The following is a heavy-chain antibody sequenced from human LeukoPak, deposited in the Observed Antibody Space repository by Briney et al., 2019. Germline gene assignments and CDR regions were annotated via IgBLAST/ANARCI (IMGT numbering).Heavy chain of an antibody. D-gene: IGHD1-14*01. J-gene: IGHJ4*02. CDR1: GFHFSSYA. CDR2: ITSNGGGT. V-gene: IGHV3-64*02. Sequence: GGSPRLSCAAPGFHFSSYAKPWVPPAPGEGMEHVSTITSNGGGTYYADSVKGRFTISRDDSKNTLYLQMGGLRAEDMAVYYCSRSNRGVPDYWGQGTLVTVSS. CDR3: SRSNRGVPDY.